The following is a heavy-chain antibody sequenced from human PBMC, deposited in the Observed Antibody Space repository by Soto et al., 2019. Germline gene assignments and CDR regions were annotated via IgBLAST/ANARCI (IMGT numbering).Heavy chain of an antibody. Sequence: QVQLVQSGAEVKKPGASVKVSCKASGYTFTSYGISWVRQAPGQGLEWMGWISAYNGNTNYAQKLQGRVTMTTDTATSTAYRELRSLRSDDTAVYDCARGWLDTAMTPLSRPFDPWGQGTLVTVSS. CDR3: ARGWLDTAMTPLSRPFDP. D-gene: IGHD5-18*01. J-gene: IGHJ5*02. V-gene: IGHV1-18*01. CDR1: GYTFTSYG. CDR2: ISAYNGNT.